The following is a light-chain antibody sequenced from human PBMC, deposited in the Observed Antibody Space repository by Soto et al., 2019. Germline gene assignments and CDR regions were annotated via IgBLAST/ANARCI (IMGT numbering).Light chain of an antibody. V-gene: IGLV7-46*01. CDR2: DTS. CDR1: TGAVTSGHY. CDR3: LLSYSGALVV. Sequence: QAVLTQEPSLTVSPGETITLTCGSSTGAVTSGHYPYWFQQKPGQAPRTMIYDTSNKHSWTPARFSGSLLGGKAALTLSGAQPEDEADYYCLLSYSGALVVFGGGTKLTVL. J-gene: IGLJ2*01.